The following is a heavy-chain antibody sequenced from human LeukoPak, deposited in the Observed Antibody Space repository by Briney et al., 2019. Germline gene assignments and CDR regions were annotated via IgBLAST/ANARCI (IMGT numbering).Heavy chain of an antibody. CDR2: INHSGST. Sequence: SETLSLTCAVYGGSFSGYYWSGIRQPPGKGLEWIGEINHSGSTNYNPSLKSRVTISVDTSKNQFSLKLSSVTAADTAVYYCARDSSSWYRGEYYFDYWGQGTLVTVSS. D-gene: IGHD6-13*01. V-gene: IGHV4-34*01. CDR1: GGSFSGYY. CDR3: ARDSSSWYRGEYYFDY. J-gene: IGHJ4*02.